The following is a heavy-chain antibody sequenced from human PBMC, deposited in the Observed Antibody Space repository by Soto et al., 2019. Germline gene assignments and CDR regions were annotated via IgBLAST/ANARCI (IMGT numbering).Heavy chain of an antibody. V-gene: IGHV2-5*02. J-gene: IGHJ3*02. CDR1: GFSLSTSGVG. CDR2: IYWDDDK. D-gene: IGHD1-26*01. CDR3: AHRPIVGAYGAFDI. Sequence: QITLKESGPTLVKPTQTLTLTCTFSGFSLSTSGVGVGWIRQPPGKALEWLALIYWDDDKRYSPSLKSRLTITQDTSKNQLVLTMTNMDPVDTATYYCAHRPIVGAYGAFDIWGQGTMVTVSS.